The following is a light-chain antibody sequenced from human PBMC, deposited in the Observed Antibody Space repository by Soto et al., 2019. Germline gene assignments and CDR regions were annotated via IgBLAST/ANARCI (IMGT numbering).Light chain of an antibody. J-gene: IGLJ1*01. Sequence: QSVLTQPPSASGTPGQRVTISCSGSNSNIGVYPVHWYQRLPGTAPKLLIYGNNNRPSGVPDRFSGSKSGTSASLAITGLQAEDEADYYCQSYDSSLSGVFGSGTKLTVL. CDR3: QSYDSSLSGV. V-gene: IGLV1-40*01. CDR2: GNN. CDR1: NSNIGVYP.